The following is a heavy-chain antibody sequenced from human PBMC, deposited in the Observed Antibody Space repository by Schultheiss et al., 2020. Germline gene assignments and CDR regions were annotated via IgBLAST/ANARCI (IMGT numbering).Heavy chain of an antibody. Sequence: SETLSLTCTVSGGSISSSSYSWSWIRQPPGKGLEWIGYIYYSGSTYYNPSLKSRVTISVDTSKNQFSLKLSSVTAADTAVYYCARHLEEDGDFLFDYWGQGTLVTVSS. CDR3: ARHLEEDGDFLFDY. D-gene: IGHD4-17*01. V-gene: IGHV4-39*01. CDR1: GGSISSSSYS. J-gene: IGHJ4*02. CDR2: IYYSGST.